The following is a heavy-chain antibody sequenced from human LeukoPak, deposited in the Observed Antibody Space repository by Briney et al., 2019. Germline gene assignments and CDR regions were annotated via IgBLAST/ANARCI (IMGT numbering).Heavy chain of an antibody. CDR2: INPSGGST. D-gene: IGHD3-22*01. Sequence: GASVKVSCKASGYTFTSYYMHWVRQAPGQGLEWMGIINPSGGSTSYAQKFQGRVTMTRDTSTSTVYMELSSLRSEETAVYYCARGGGPYDSSGYYSYWGQGTLVTVSS. CDR3: ARGGGPYDSSGYYSY. J-gene: IGHJ4*02. V-gene: IGHV1-46*01. CDR1: GYTFTSYY.